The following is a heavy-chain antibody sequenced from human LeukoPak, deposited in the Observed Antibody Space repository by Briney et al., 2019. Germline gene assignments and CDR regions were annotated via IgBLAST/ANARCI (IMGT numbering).Heavy chain of an antibody. CDR2: ISGSGGST. J-gene: IGHJ4*02. D-gene: IGHD3-22*01. CDR3: AKDYLNYYNSSGYLVHFDY. CDR1: GFTFSSYA. V-gene: IGHV3-23*01. Sequence: GGSLRLSCAASGFTFSSYAMSWVRQAPGKRLEWVSAISGSGGSTYYADSVKGRFTISRDNSKNTLYLQMNSLRAEDTAVYYCAKDYLNYYNSSGYLVHFDYWGQGTLVTVSS.